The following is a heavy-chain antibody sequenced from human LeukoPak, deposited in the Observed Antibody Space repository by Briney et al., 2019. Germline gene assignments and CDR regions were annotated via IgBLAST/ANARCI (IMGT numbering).Heavy chain of an antibody. CDR1: GFTFSSYA. J-gene: IGHJ4*02. D-gene: IGHD2-2*01. V-gene: IGHV3-23*01. CDR2: ISGSGDYT. Sequence: GGSLRLSCAASGFTFSSYAMSWVRQAPGEGLEWVSAISGSGDYTYYADSVKGRFTISRDNSKNTVYLQMNSLRAEDTAVYYCAAMIEDYWGQGTLVTVSS. CDR3: AAMIEDY.